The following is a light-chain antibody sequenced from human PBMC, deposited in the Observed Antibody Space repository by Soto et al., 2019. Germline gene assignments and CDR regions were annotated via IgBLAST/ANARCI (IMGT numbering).Light chain of an antibody. CDR3: QQSYSTPRT. J-gene: IGKJ1*01. Sequence: DIQLTQSPSSLCASVGDRVTIAGRASQSISSYLNWYQQKPGEAPKLLIYAASSLKSGVPSRFSGSGSGTDVTLTISSLQPEDFATYYCQQSYSTPRTFGQVTKVDI. CDR2: AAS. V-gene: IGKV1-39*01. CDR1: QSISSY.